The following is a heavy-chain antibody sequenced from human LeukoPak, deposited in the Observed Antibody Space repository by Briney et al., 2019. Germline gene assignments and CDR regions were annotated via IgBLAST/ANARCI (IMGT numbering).Heavy chain of an antibody. CDR2: IFGSGGSP. J-gene: IGHJ4*02. CDR3: GKTTVGYSSGQKPAWPVDY. D-gene: IGHD5-18*01. Sequence: PGGSLRLSCEASGFTFGSHAMYWVRQAPGKGPEWVAGIFGSGGSPHYADPVKGRFTISRDNSRNTVYPQINSLRAEDTAVYYCGKTTVGYSSGQKPAWPVDYWGQGTLVTVSS. V-gene: IGHV3-23*01. CDR1: GFTFGSHA.